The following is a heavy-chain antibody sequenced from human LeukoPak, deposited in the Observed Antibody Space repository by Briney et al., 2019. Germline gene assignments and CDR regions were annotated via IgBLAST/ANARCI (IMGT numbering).Heavy chain of an antibody. CDR3: ANQRRDSSSSSFRYHFDY. CDR1: GFTFCSYG. Sequence: GGSLRLSCAASGFTFCSYGMHWLREAPGKGLEWVAFIRFDASKKYYADSVKGRFSISRDNSKNTVYLQMNSLRAEDTAVYHCANQRRDSSSSSFRYHFDYWGQGTLVTVSS. CDR2: IRFDASKK. D-gene: IGHD6-6*01. V-gene: IGHV3-30*02. J-gene: IGHJ4*02.